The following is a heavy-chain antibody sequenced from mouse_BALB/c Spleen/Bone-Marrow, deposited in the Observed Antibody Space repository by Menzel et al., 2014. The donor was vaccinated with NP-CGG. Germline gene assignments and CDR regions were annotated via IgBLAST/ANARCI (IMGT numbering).Heavy chain of an antibody. Sequence: EVQGAESGAELVKPGASVKLSCTASGFNIKDTYMHWVKQRPEQGLEWIGRIDPANGNAKYDPKFQGKATITADTSSNTAYLQLSSLTSEDTAVYYCARYRLGTYFDFWGQGTTLTVSS. V-gene: IGHV14-3*02. CDR2: IDPANGNA. J-gene: IGHJ2*01. CDR3: ARYRLGTYFDF. CDR1: GFNIKDTY. D-gene: IGHD2-14*01.